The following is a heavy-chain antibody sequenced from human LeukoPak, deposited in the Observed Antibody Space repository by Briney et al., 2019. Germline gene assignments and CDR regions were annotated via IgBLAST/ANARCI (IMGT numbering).Heavy chain of an antibody. CDR3: ARITMVRGVIIKRPNWFDP. V-gene: IGHV4-39*01. CDR2: IYYSGST. D-gene: IGHD3-10*01. CDR1: GGSISSSSYY. J-gene: IGHJ5*02. Sequence: SETLSLTCTVSGGSISSSSYYWGWIRQPPGKGLEWIGSIYYSGSTYYNPSLKSRVTISVDTSKNQFSLKLSSVTAADTAVYYCARITMVRGVIIKRPNWFDPWGQGTLVTVSS.